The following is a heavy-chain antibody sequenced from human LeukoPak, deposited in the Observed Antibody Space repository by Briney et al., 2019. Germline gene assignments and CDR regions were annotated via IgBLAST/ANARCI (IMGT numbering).Heavy chain of an antibody. CDR2: ISGSGGST. V-gene: IGHV3-23*01. Sequence: GGSLRLSCAASGFIFSSYAMSWVRQAPGKGLEWVSAISGSGGSTYYADSVKGRFTISRDNSKNTLYLQMNSLRAEDTAVYYCAKALCGGDCYSLDYWGQGTLVTVSS. CDR1: GFIFSSYA. J-gene: IGHJ4*02. D-gene: IGHD2-21*02. CDR3: AKALCGGDCYSLDY.